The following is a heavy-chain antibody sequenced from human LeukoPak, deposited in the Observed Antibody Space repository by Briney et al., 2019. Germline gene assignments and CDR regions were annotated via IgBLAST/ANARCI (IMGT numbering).Heavy chain of an antibody. D-gene: IGHD1-26*01. J-gene: IGHJ6*02. CDR3: ARYSGSPAYYYYGMDV. CDR1: GYTFTSYG. V-gene: IGHV1-18*01. CDR2: ISAYNGNT. Sequence: ASVKVSCKASGYTFTSYGISWVRQAHGQGIEWMGWISAYNGNTTYAQKLQGRVTMTTDTSTSTAYMELRSLRSDDTAVYYCARYSGSPAYYYYGMDVWGQGTTVTVSS.